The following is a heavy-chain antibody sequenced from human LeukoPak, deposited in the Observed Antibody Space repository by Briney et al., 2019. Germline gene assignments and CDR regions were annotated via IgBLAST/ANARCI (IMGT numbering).Heavy chain of an antibody. CDR3: ARDLRGHSGYEPYYFDY. J-gene: IGHJ4*02. V-gene: IGHV3-74*01. Sequence: QPGGSLRLSCAASGFTFSSYWMHWVRQAPGKGLVWVSRINSDGSSTSYADSVKGRFTISRDNAKNTLYLQMNSLRAEDTAVYYCARDLRGHSGYEPYYFDYWGQGTLVTVSS. CDR1: GFTFSSYW. D-gene: IGHD5-12*01. CDR2: INSDGSST.